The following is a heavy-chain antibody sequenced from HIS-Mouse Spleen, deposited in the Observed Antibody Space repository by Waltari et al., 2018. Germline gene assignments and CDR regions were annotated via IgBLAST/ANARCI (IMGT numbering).Heavy chain of an antibody. CDR1: GGSISSRSYS. CDR2: IYYSGST. CDR3: AREIPYSSSWYDWYFDL. J-gene: IGHJ2*01. V-gene: IGHV4-39*07. Sequence: QLQLQESGPGLVKPSETLSLTCTVSGGSISSRSYSWGWIRHPPGKGLEWIGSIYYSGSTYYNPSLKSRVTISVDTSKNQFSLKLSSVTAADTAVYYCAREIPYSSSWYDWYFDLWGRGTLVTVSS. D-gene: IGHD6-13*01.